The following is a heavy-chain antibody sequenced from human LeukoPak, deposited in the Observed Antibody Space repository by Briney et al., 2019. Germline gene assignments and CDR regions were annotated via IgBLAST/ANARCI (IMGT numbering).Heavy chain of an antibody. CDR3: ARELKTAVSVYYFDY. CDR2: ISSSGSTI. D-gene: IGHD6-19*01. CDR1: GFTFSSYE. V-gene: IGHV3-48*03. J-gene: IGHJ4*02. Sequence: GGSLRLSCAASGFTFSSYEMTWVRQAPGKGLEWVSYISSSGSTIYYADSVKGRFTISRDNSKNTLYLQMNSLRAEDTAVYYCARELKTAVSVYYFDYWGQGTLVTVSS.